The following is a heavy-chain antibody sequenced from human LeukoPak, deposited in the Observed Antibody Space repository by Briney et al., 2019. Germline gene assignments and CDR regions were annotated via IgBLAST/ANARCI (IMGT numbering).Heavy chain of an antibody. V-gene: IGHV1-2*06. D-gene: IGHD6-19*01. CDR2: INPNSGGT. CDR3: ARLDSSGWYFSLDY. J-gene: IGHJ4*02. Sequence: GASVKVSCKASGNTFTGYYMHWVRQAPGQGLEWMGRINPNSGGTNYAQKFQGRVTMTRDTSISTAYMELSRLRSDDTAVYYCARLDSSGWYFSLDYWGQGTLVTVSS. CDR1: GNTFTGYY.